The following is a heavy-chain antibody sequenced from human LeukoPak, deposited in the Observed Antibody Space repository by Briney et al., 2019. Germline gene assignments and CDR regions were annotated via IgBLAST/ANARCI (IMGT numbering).Heavy chain of an antibody. Sequence: PSETLSLTCTVSGGSISSYYWSWIRQPAGKGLEWIGRIYTSGSTNYNPSLKSRVTMSVDTSKNQFSPKLSSVTAADTAVYYCARVAGSYRGSSWHLYRNWYFDLWGRGTLVTVSS. CDR1: GGSISSYY. CDR2: IYTSGST. J-gene: IGHJ2*01. CDR3: ARVAGSYRGSSWHLYRNWYFDL. V-gene: IGHV4-4*07. D-gene: IGHD6-13*01.